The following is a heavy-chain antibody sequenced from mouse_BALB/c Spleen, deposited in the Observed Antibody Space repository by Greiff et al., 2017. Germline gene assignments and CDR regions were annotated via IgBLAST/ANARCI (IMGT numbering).Heavy chain of an antibody. CDR1: GFSLTSYC. CDR2: IWRGGST. V-gene: IGHV2-5-1*01. J-gene: IGHJ3*01. CDR3: ANKGARYDGWFAY. Sequence: QVQLQQSGPSLVQPSQSLSITCTVSGFSLTSYCVHWVRQSPGKGLEWLGVIWRGGSTDYNAAFRSRLSITKDNSKSQVFFKMSSLQADDTAIYYSANKGARYDGWFAYWGQGTLVTVSA. D-gene: IGHD2-14*01.